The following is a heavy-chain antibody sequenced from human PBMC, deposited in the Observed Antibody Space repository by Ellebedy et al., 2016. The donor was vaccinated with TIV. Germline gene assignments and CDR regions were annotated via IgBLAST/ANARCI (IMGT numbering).Heavy chain of an antibody. CDR3: ARDAGHYDILTGYYNRGHFDY. V-gene: IGHV4-59*01. CDR1: GGSISSYY. D-gene: IGHD3-9*01. Sequence: SETLSLTXTVSGGSISSYYWSWIRQPPGKGLEWIGYIYYSGSTNYNPSLKSRVTISVDTSKNQFSLKLSSVTAADTAVYYCARDAGHYDILTGYYNRGHFDYWGQGTLVTVSS. J-gene: IGHJ4*02. CDR2: IYYSGST.